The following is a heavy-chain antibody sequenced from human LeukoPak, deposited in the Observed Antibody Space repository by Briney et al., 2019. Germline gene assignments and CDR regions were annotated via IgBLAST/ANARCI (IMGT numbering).Heavy chain of an antibody. V-gene: IGHV1-2*02. CDR3: ARATEYGSGGVLADF. CDR1: GYTFTNYY. J-gene: IGHJ4*02. CDR2: INPNSGGT. D-gene: IGHD3-10*01. Sequence: GASVKVSFRPSGYTFTNYYLHWVRQAPGQGLEWMGWINPNSGGTNSTQKFQDRVTMTRDTSISTAYMELRRLRSDDTAVYYCARATEYGSGGVLADFWGQGTLVTVSS.